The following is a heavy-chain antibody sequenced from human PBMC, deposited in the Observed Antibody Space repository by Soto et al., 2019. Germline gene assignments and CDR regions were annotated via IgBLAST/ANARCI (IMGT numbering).Heavy chain of an antibody. CDR1: GFSLSDYG. Sequence: QVQLVESGGGVVQPGRSLRLSCAASGFSLSDYGMHWVRQTPGKGLEWVAVSWYDGNIKYYADSVKGRFTISRDNSKNTLFLQMNSLRAEDTSTYYCAREPPSGETYGKVYDYWGQGPLVTVSS. D-gene: IGHD4-17*01. CDR3: AREPPSGETYGKVYDY. CDR2: SWYDGNIK. J-gene: IGHJ4*02. V-gene: IGHV3-33*01.